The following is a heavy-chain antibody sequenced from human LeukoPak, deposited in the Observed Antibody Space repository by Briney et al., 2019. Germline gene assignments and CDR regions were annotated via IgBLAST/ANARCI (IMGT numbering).Heavy chain of an antibody. Sequence: ASVKVSCKVSGYTRTELSMHWVRQAPGKGLEWMGGFDPEDGETIYAQKFQGRVTMTEDTSTDTAYIELSSLRSEDTAVYYCATDSQGRPPCFDYWGQGTLVTVSS. CDR3: ATDSQGRPPCFDY. J-gene: IGHJ4*02. D-gene: IGHD6-6*01. CDR1: GYTRTELS. CDR2: FDPEDGET. V-gene: IGHV1-24*01.